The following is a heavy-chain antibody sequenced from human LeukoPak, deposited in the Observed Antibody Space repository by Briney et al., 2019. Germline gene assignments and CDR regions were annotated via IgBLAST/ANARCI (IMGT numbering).Heavy chain of an antibody. V-gene: IGHV4-34*01. D-gene: IGHD3-16*01. CDR2: VNHSGST. Sequence: PSETLSLTCAAYGGSFSDYYWSWIRQPPGKGLEWIGKVNHSGSTNYNPSLKSRVTTSVDTSMNQFSPKLSSVTAADTAVYYCARGHNWYYMDVWGKGTTVTVSS. J-gene: IGHJ6*03. CDR3: ARGHNWYYMDV. CDR1: GGSFSDYY.